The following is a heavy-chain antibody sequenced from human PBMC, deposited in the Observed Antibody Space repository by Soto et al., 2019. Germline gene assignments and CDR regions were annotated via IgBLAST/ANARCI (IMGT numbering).Heavy chain of an antibody. J-gene: IGHJ4*03. Sequence: PVVSLRLSCTASGVTFSSCSMYWVRQAPGKGLEWVSSSSSSSSYIYYADSVKSRFTISRENTKKSLYLQMNSLRAEDTAVYYCARARPSALWGQGTMVTVSS. V-gene: IGHV3-21*01. CDR1: GVTFSSCS. D-gene: IGHD2-15*01. CDR3: ARARPSAL. CDR2: SSSSSSYI.